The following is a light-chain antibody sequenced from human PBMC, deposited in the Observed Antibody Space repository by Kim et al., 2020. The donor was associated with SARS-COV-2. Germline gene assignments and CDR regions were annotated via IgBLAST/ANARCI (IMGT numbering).Light chain of an antibody. J-gene: IGKJ2*01. Sequence: LSPGDRATLSCRASESVASNYVAWYQQRSGQAPRLLIYGASSRATGIPDRFSGSGSGTDFTLTISRLEPEDFVVYYCQQYGTSLYTFGQGTKLEI. V-gene: IGKV3-20*01. CDR1: ESVASNY. CDR3: QQYGTSLYT. CDR2: GAS.